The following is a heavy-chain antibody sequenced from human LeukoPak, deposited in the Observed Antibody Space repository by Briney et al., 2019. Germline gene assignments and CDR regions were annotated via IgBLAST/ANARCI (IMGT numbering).Heavy chain of an antibody. V-gene: IGHV4-59*01. J-gene: IGHJ6*02. D-gene: IGHD6-19*01. CDR2: IYYSGGT. CDR1: GDSISDYY. Sequence: SEILSLTCTVSGDSISDYYWTWIRQPPGKGLEWVGYIYYSGGTNYNPSLKSRVTMSVDTSKNQFSLKLSSVTAADTAVYYCARGSLMGGDSSGWYYYGMDVWGQGTTVTVSS. CDR3: ARGSLMGGDSSGWYYYGMDV.